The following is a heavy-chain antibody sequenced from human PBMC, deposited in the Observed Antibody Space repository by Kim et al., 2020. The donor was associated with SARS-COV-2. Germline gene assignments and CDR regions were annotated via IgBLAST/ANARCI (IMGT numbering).Heavy chain of an antibody. CDR3: TTGMVRGVRDYFDY. CDR2: IKSKTDGGTT. D-gene: IGHD3-10*01. V-gene: IGHV3-15*01. J-gene: IGHJ4*02. Sequence: GGSLRLSCAASGFTFSNAWMSWVRQAPGKGLEWVGRIKSKTDGGTTDYAAPVKGRFTISRDDSKNTLYLQMNSLKTEDTAVYYCTTGMVRGVRDYFDYWGQGTLVTVSS. CDR1: GFTFSNAW.